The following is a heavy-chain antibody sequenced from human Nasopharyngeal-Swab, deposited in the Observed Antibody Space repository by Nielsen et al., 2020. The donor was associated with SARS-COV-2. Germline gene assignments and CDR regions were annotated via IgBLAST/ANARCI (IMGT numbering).Heavy chain of an antibody. CDR1: GFTFSGSA. CDR2: IRSKANSYAT. CDR3: TSRYSYGL. V-gene: IGHV3-73*01. D-gene: IGHD5-18*01. Sequence: GASLKISCAASGFTFSGSAMHWVRQASGKGLEWVGRIRSKANSYATAYAASVKGRFTISRDDSKNTAYLQMNSLRTEDTAVYYCTSRYSYGLWGQGTLVTVSS. J-gene: IGHJ4*02.